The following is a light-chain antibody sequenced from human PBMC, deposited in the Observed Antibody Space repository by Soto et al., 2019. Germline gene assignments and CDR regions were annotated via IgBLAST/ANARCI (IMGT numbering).Light chain of an antibody. CDR3: QTWGSGIVV. J-gene: IGLJ2*01. V-gene: IGLV4-69*01. Sequence: QSALTQSPFASASLGASVKLTCTLSSGHSNYAIAWHQQQSEKGPRYLMKLNSDGSHSKGDGIPDRFSGSSSGAERYLTISSLQSEDEADYYCQTWGSGIVVFGGGTKLTVL. CDR2: LNSDGSH. CDR1: SGHSNYA.